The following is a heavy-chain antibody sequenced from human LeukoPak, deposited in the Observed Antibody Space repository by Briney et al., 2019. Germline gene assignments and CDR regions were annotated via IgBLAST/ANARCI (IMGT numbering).Heavy chain of an antibody. CDR1: GFTFSTYA. V-gene: IGHV3-23*01. D-gene: IGHD2/OR15-2a*01. J-gene: IGHJ4*02. Sequence: PGGSLRLSCEASGFTFSTYAMSWVRQAPGKGLEWVSGINGNADSTYYADSVKGRFTISRDNSKNTLYLQMNSLRAEDTAVYYCANVRYKYGKDYWGQGTLVTVSS. CDR2: INGNADST. CDR3: ANVRYKYGKDY.